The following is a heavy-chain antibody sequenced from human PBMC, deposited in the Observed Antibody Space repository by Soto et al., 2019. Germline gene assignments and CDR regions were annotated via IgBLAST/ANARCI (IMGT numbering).Heavy chain of an antibody. Sequence: ASVKVSCKASGYTFTSYAMHWVRQAPGQRLEWMGWINAGNGNTKYSQKFQGRVTITRDTSASTAYMELSSLRSEDTAVYYCAIGWPGIDAFDIWGQGTRVTVSS. CDR2: INAGNGNT. CDR1: GYTFTSYA. V-gene: IGHV1-3*01. J-gene: IGHJ3*02. CDR3: AIGWPGIDAFDI.